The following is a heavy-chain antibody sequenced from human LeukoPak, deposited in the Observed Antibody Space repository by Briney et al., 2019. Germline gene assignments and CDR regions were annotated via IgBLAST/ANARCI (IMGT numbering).Heavy chain of an antibody. J-gene: IGHJ5*02. V-gene: IGHV4-39*07. CDR1: GGSISSSSYY. CDR3: ARDDRSGYTKGWFDP. CDR2: IYYSGST. D-gene: IGHD3-22*01. Sequence: SETLSLTCTVSGGSISSSSYYWGWIRQPPGKGLEWIGSIYYSGSTYYNPSLKSRVTISVDTTKNQFSLKLSSVTAADTAVYYCARDDRSGYTKGWFDPWGQGTLVTVSS.